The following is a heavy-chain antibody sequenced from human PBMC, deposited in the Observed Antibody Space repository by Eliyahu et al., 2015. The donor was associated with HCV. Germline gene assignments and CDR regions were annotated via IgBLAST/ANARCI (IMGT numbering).Heavy chain of an antibody. CDR2: IKSKTDGGTT. D-gene: IGHD2-2*01. Sequence: EVQLVESGGGLVKPGGSLRLSCAASGFTFSNAWMSWVRRAPGKGLEWVGRIKSKTDGGTTDYAAPVKGRFTISRDDSKNTLYLQMNSLKTEDTAVYYCTTESRIVVVPAAHYYYYGMDVWGQGTTVTVSS. CDR1: GFTFSNAW. CDR3: TTESRIVVVPAAHYYYYGMDV. V-gene: IGHV3-15*01. J-gene: IGHJ6*02.